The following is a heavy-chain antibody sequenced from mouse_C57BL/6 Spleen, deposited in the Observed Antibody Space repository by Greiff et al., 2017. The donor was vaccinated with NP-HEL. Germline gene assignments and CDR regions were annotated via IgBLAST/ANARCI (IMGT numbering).Heavy chain of an antibody. J-gene: IGHJ1*03. Sequence: VKLMESGAELARPGASVKLSCKASGYTFTSYGISWVKQRTGQGLEWIGEIYPRSGNTYYNEKFKGKATLTADKSSSTAYMELRSLTSEDSAVYFCARSYSNYPNWYFDVWGTGTTVTVSS. D-gene: IGHD2-5*01. CDR2: IYPRSGNT. CDR3: ARSYSNYPNWYFDV. CDR1: GYTFTSYG. V-gene: IGHV1-81*01.